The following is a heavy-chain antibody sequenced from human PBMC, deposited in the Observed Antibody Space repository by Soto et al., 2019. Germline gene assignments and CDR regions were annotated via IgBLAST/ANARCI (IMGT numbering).Heavy chain of an antibody. J-gene: IGHJ6*02. Sequence: QLQLQESGPGLVKPSETLSLTCTVSGGSISSSSYYWGWIRQPPGKGLEWIGSIYYSGSTYYNPSLKRRVTISVDTSKNQFSLKLSSVTAADTAVYYCAGGYFDFYGMDVWGQGTTVTVS. CDR1: GGSISSSSYY. D-gene: IGHD3-9*01. CDR2: IYYSGST. CDR3: AGGYFDFYGMDV. V-gene: IGHV4-39*01.